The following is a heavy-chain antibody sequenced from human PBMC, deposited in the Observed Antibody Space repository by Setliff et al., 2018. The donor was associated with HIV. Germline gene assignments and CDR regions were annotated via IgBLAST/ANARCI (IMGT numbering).Heavy chain of an antibody. Sequence: ASVKVSCKASGYSFTGYFMHWVRRAPGQGLEWMGWINPNTGRTHYAPNFQGRVTTTRDTSITTAYMELSRLRSDDTAVYYCAKNYFDTSGWSAVDYWGQGSLVTVS. J-gene: IGHJ4*02. V-gene: IGHV1-2*02. CDR2: INPNTGRT. CDR1: GYSFTGYF. D-gene: IGHD3-22*01. CDR3: AKNYFDTSGWSAVDY.